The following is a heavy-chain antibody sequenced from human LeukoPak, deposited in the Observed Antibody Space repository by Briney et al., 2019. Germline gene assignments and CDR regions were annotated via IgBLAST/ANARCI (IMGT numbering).Heavy chain of an antibody. D-gene: IGHD1-26*01. V-gene: IGHV4-4*07. CDR1: GGSISSYY. CDR2: IYTSGST. Sequence: SETLSLTCTVSGGSISSYYWSWIRQPAGKGLEWIGRIYTSGSTNYNPSLKSRVTMSVDTSKNQFSLKLSSVTAADTAVYYCARVGAPSNPYSGSYSDAFDIWGQGTMVTVSS. J-gene: IGHJ3*02. CDR3: ARVGAPSNPYSGSYSDAFDI.